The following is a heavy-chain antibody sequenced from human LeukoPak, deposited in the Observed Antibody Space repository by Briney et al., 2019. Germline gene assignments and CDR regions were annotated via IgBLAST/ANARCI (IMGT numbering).Heavy chain of an antibody. CDR2: ISGSGGST. D-gene: IGHD1-26*01. V-gene: IGHV3-23*01. CDR1: GFTFSSYA. Sequence: GGSLRLSCAASGFTFSSYAMSWVRQAPGKGLEWASAISGSGGSTYYADSVKGRFTISRDNSKNTLYLQMNSLRAEDTAVYYCAKDQKVGATEGSLDYWGQGTLVTVSS. CDR3: AKDQKVGATEGSLDY. J-gene: IGHJ4*02.